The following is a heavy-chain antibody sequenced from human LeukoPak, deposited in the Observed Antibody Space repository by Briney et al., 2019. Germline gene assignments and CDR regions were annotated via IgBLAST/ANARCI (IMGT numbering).Heavy chain of an antibody. V-gene: IGHV3-30*02. CDR3: AKESGITMVRGVITF. D-gene: IGHD3-10*01. CDR2: IRYDGSNK. CDR1: GFTFSSYG. Sequence: PGGSLRLSCAASGFTFSSYGMHWVRQAPGKGLEWVAFIRYDGSNKYYADSVKGRFTISRDNSKNTLYLQINSLGAEDTAVYYCAKESGITMVRGVITFWGQGTLVTVSS. J-gene: IGHJ4*02.